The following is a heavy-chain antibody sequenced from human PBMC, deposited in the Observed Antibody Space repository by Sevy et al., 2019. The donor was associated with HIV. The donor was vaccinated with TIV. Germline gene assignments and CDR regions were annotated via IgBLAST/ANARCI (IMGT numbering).Heavy chain of an antibody. CDR3: AKDRSHIIMIRGVVIFDY. V-gene: IGHV3-23*01. CDR1: GFTFSSYA. CDR2: ISGSGNT. Sequence: GGSLRLSCAASGFTFSSYAMSWGRQAPGKGLEWVSAISGSGNTYYADAVKGRFTISRDNPKNTLFLQMNSLRAEDTAVYYCAKDRSHIIMIRGVVIFDYWGQGTLVTVSS. J-gene: IGHJ4*02. D-gene: IGHD3-10*01.